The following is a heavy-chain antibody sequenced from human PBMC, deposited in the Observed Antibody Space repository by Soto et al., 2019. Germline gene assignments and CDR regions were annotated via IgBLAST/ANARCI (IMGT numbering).Heavy chain of an antibody. CDR2: TYYRSKWYN. Sequence: SQTLSLTCAISGDSVSSNSAAWNWIRQSPSRGLEWLGRTYYRSKWYNDYAVSVKSRITINPDTSKNQFSLQLNSVTPEDTAVYYCARDRVHSTSPNNNRYYYYGMDVWGQGTTVTVSS. J-gene: IGHJ6*02. D-gene: IGHD2-2*01. CDR3: ARDRVHSTSPNNNRYYYYGMDV. CDR1: GDSVSSNSAA. V-gene: IGHV6-1*01.